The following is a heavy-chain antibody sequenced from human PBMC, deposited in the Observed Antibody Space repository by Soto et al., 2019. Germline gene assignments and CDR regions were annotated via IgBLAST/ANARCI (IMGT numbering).Heavy chain of an antibody. CDR3: ARGYCSGGNCYSGMDV. CDR2: IIPISGTT. D-gene: IGHD2-15*01. Sequence: SVKVSCKASGGTFSTHAIIWVRQAPGHGLEWMGGIIPISGTTYYTQKFQGRATITADEPTSTAFMELSSLKSEDTAVFYCARGYCSGGNCYSGMDVWGQGTMVTVSS. V-gene: IGHV1-69*13. CDR1: GGTFSTHA. J-gene: IGHJ6*02.